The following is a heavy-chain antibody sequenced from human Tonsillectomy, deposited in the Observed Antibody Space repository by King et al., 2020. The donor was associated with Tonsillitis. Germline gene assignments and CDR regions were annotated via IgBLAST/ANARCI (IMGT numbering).Heavy chain of an antibody. CDR3: ARGSSGWEYWYFDL. J-gene: IGHJ2*01. CDR2: ISYDGSNK. Sequence: QLVQSGGGVVQPGRSLRLSCAASGFTFISYAMHWVRQAPGKGLEWVAVISYDGSNKYYADSVKGRFTISRDNSKNTLYLQMNSLRAEDMAVYYCARGSSGWEYWYFDLWGRGILVTVSS. CDR1: GFTFISYA. D-gene: IGHD6-19*01. V-gene: IGHV3-30-3*01.